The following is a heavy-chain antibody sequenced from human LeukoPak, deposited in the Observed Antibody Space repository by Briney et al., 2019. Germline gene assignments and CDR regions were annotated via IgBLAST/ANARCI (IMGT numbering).Heavy chain of an antibody. Sequence: SQTLSLTCAISGDSVSSNSAAWNWIRQSPSRGLEWLGRTYYRSKWYNDYAVSVKSRITINPDTSKNQFSLQLNSVTPEDTAVYYCARDRGGGRLAAAGPLDAFDIWGQGTMVTVSS. CDR1: GDSVSSNSAA. V-gene: IGHV6-1*01. CDR2: TYYRSKWYN. CDR3: ARDRGGGRLAAAGPLDAFDI. J-gene: IGHJ3*02. D-gene: IGHD6-13*01.